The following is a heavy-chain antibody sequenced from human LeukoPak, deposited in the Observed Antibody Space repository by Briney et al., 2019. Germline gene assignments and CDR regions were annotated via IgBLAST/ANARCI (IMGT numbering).Heavy chain of an antibody. CDR2: IYPGDSDT. J-gene: IGHJ6*03. V-gene: IGHV5-51*01. CDR3: ARALPDYGDYLNYYYYYYMDV. D-gene: IGHD4-17*01. CDR1: GYSFTYYW. Sequence: GESLKISCKGSGYSFTYYWIGWVRQMPGKGLEWMGIIYPGDSDTRYSPSFQGQVTISADKSISTAYLQWSSLKASDTAMYYCARALPDYGDYLNYYYYYYMDVWGKGTTVTVSS.